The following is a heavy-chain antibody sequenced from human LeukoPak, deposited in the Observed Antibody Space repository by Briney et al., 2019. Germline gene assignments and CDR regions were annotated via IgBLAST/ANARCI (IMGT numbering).Heavy chain of an antibody. V-gene: IGHV4-4*07. Sequence: SETLSLTCTVSGGSISSHYWSWIRQPAGKGLEWIGRIYTSGSTNYNPSLKSRVTMSVDTSKNQFSLKLSSVTAADTAVYYCARSERIAAAGASLKYNWFDPWGQGTLVTVSS. CDR3: ARSERIAAAGASLKYNWFDP. J-gene: IGHJ5*02. CDR1: GGSISSHY. D-gene: IGHD6-13*01. CDR2: IYTSGST.